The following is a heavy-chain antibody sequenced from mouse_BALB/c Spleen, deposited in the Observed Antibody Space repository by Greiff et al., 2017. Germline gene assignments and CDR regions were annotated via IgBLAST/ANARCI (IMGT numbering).Heavy chain of an antibody. J-gene: IGHJ4*01. CDR3: AREDEAMDY. Sequence: EVKLMESGPGLVKPSQSLSLTCSVTGYSITSGYYWNWIRQFPGNKLEWMGYISYDGSNNYNPSLKNRISITRDTSKNQFFLKLNSVTTEDTATYYCAREDEAMDYWGQGTSVTVSS. CDR2: ISYDGSN. CDR1: GYSITSGYY. V-gene: IGHV3-6*02.